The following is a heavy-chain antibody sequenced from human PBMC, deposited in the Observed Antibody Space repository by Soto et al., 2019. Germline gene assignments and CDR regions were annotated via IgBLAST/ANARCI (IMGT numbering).Heavy chain of an antibody. Sequence: SETLSLTCAVSGFSISTTNYWGWVRQPPGKGLEWIGRIYRSGNTYSNPSLRSRFTISIDASKNQFSLNLTSVTAADTATYYCVRDRGIRRWRIDFWGQGTLVTVSS. V-gene: IGHV4-38-2*02. CDR3: VRDRGIRRWRIDF. D-gene: IGHD5-18*01. CDR1: GFSISTTNY. CDR2: IYRSGNT. J-gene: IGHJ4*02.